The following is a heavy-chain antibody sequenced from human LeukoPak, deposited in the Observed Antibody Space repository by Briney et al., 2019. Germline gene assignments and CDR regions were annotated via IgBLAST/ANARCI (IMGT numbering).Heavy chain of an antibody. V-gene: IGHV3-73*01. CDR2: IRSKANSYAT. CDR1: GFTFSGSA. CDR3: TRALGYCSGGSCTGDY. D-gene: IGHD2-15*01. J-gene: IGHJ4*02. Sequence: PRGSLRLSCAASGFTFSGSAMHWVRQASGKGLEWVGRIRSKANSYATAYAASVKGRFNISRDDSKNTAYLQMNSLKTEDTAVYYCTRALGYCSGGSCTGDYWGQGTLVTVSS.